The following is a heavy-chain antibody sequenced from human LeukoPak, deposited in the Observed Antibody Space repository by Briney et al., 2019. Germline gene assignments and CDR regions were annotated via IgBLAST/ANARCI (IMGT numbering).Heavy chain of an antibody. CDR3: ARGPRRYSSGWYTSYYFDY. Sequence: SETLSLTCAVYGGSFSGYYWSWIRQPPGKGLEWIGEINHSGSTNYNPSLKSRVTISVDTSKNQFSLKLSSVTAADTAVYYCARGPRRYSSGWYTSYYFDYWGQGTLVTVSS. V-gene: IGHV4-34*01. CDR1: GGSFSGYY. D-gene: IGHD6-19*01. CDR2: INHSGST. J-gene: IGHJ4*02.